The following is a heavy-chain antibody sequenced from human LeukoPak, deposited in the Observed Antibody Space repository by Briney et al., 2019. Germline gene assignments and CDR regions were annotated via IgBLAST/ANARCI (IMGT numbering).Heavy chain of an antibody. CDR2: IRYDGSNK. Sequence: QAGGSLRLSCAASGFTFSSYGMHWVRQAPGKGLEWVAFIRYDGSNKYYADSVKGRFTISRDNSKNTLYLQMSSLRAGDTAMYYCAKALGYCSGGTCYSWSSWGQGTLVTVSS. V-gene: IGHV3-30*02. CDR3: AKALGYCSGGTCYSWSS. D-gene: IGHD2-15*01. J-gene: IGHJ5*02. CDR1: GFTFSSYG.